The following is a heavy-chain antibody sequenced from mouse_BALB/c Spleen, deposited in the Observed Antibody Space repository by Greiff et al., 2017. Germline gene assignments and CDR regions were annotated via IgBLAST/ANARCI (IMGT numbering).Heavy chain of an antibody. CDR3: AREDYYGSYAMDY. Sequence: EVQLQESGGGLVKPGGSLKLSCAASGFAFSSYDMSWVRQTPEKRLEWVAYISSGGGSTYYPDTVKGRFTISRDNAKNTLYLQMSSLKSEDTAMYYCAREDYYGSYAMDYWGQGTSVTVSS. J-gene: IGHJ4*01. V-gene: IGHV5-12-1*01. D-gene: IGHD1-1*01. CDR2: ISSGGGST. CDR1: GFAFSSYD.